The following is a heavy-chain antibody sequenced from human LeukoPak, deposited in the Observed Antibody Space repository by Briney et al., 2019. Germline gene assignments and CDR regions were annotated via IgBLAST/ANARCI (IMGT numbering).Heavy chain of an antibody. J-gene: IGHJ6*02. CDR3: ARVRGYGSYYYYGMDV. CDR2: INHSGST. CDR1: GGSFSGYY. D-gene: IGHD3-10*01. Sequence: PSETLYLTCDVSGGSFSGYYLSWIRQPPGKGLEWIGEINHSGSTNYNPSLKSRVTISVDTSKNQFSLKLSSVTAADTAVYYCARVRGYGSYYYYGMDVWGQGTTVTVSS. V-gene: IGHV4-34*01.